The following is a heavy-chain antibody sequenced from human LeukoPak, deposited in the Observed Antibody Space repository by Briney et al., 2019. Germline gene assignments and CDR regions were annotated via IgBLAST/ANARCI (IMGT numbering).Heavy chain of an antibody. CDR2: IYHSGST. J-gene: IGHJ6*03. D-gene: IGHD4-17*01. V-gene: IGHV4-38-2*02. CDR1: GYSISSGYY. CDR3: ARGTTVTTYYYYYYYYMDV. Sequence: SETLSLTCTVSGYSISSGYYWGWIRQPPGKGLEWIGSIYHSGSTHYNPSLKSRVTISVDTSKNQFSLKLSSVTAADTAVYYCARGTTVTTYYYYYYYYMDVWGKGTTVTISS.